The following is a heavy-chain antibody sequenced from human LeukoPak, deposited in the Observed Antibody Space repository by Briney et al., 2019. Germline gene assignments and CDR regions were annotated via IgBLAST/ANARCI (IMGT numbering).Heavy chain of an antibody. J-gene: IGHJ4*02. Sequence: EPGGSLRLSCAASGFTFRSHDMSWVRQAPGKGLEWVSGISGSGGSTFYADSVKGRFTISRDNSKNTLYLQMNSLRAEDTAVYYCAKDRSNMKYYDILTGYYYGLVDYWGQGTLVTVSS. D-gene: IGHD3-9*01. V-gene: IGHV3-23*01. CDR1: GFTFRSHD. CDR3: AKDRSNMKYYDILTGYYYGLVDY. CDR2: ISGSGGST.